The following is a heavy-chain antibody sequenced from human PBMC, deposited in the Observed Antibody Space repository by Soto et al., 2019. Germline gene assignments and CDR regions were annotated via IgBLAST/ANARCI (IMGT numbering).Heavy chain of an antibody. J-gene: IGHJ2*01. V-gene: IGHV1-69*02. CDR1: GGTFSSYT. CDR2: IIPILGIA. CDR3: ARSSDCSGGSCYSGYFDL. D-gene: IGHD2-15*01. Sequence: QVQLVQSGAEVKKPGSSVKVSCKASGGTFSSYTISWVRQAPGQGLEWMGRIIPILGIANYAQKFQGRVTITADXFTSTXXMELSSLRSEDTAVYYCARSSDCSGGSCYSGYFDLWGRGTLVTVSS.